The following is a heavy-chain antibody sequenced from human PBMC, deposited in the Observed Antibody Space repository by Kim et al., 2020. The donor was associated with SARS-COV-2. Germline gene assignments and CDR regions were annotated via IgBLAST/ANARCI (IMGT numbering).Heavy chain of an antibody. CDR3: ARDGRYSSSWIDY. V-gene: IGHV3-33*01. Sequence: GGSLRLSCAASGFTFSSYGMHWVRQAPGKGLEWVAVIWYDGSNKYYADSVKGRFTISRDNSKNTLYLQMNSLRAEDTAVYYCARDGRYSSSWIDYWGQGTLVTVSS. D-gene: IGHD6-13*01. J-gene: IGHJ4*02. CDR2: IWYDGSNK. CDR1: GFTFSSYG.